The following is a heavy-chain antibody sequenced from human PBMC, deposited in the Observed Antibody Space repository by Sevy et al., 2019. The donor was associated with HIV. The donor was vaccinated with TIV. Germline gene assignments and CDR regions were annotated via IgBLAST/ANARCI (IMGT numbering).Heavy chain of an antibody. CDR1: GFTFSSYG. CDR2: IWYDGSNK. J-gene: IGHJ3*02. V-gene: IGHV3-33*01. CDR3: AREGYSSSWYLGAFDI. D-gene: IGHD6-13*01. Sequence: GGSLRLSCAASGFTFSSYGMHWVRQAPGKGLEWVAVIWYDGSNKYYADSAKGRFTISRDNSKNTLYLQMNSLRAEDTAVYYCAREGYSSSWYLGAFDIWGQGTMVTVSS.